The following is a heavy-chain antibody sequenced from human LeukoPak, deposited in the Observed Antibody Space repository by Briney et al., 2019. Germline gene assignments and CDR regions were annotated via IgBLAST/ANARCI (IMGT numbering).Heavy chain of an antibody. CDR3: ARVIAGWRYCSGGSCYSFWFDP. J-gene: IGHJ5*02. CDR1: GGSISSYY. D-gene: IGHD2-15*01. CDR2: IYYSGST. Sequence: SETLSLSCTASGGSISSYYWSWIRQPPGKGLEWVGYIYYSGSTNYNPSLKIRVTVSVDTSKNQFSLKLSSVTAADTAVYYCARVIAGWRYCSGGSCYSFWFDPWGQGTLVTVSS. V-gene: IGHV4-59*01.